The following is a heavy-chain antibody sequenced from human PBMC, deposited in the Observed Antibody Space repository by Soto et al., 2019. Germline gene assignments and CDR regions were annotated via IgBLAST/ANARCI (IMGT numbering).Heavy chain of an antibody. V-gene: IGHV4-59*01. CDR1: GGSISSYY. CDR3: ARDLSGEGQLVLPY. D-gene: IGHD6-6*01. Sequence: QVQLQESGPGLVKPSETLSLTCTVSGGSISSYYWSWIRQPPGKGLEWIGYIYYSGSTNSNPSLKRLVTMSVDTSKNQSSLKLSSVTAADTAVYYCARDLSGEGQLVLPYCGQGTLVTVSS. CDR2: IYYSGST. J-gene: IGHJ4*02.